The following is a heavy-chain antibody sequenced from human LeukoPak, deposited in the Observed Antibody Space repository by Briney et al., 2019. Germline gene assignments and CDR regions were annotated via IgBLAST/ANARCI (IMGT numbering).Heavy chain of an antibody. J-gene: IGHJ4*02. CDR1: GGSISSGGYS. V-gene: IGHV4-30-2*01. Sequence: PSQTLSFTCAVSGGSISSGGYSWSWIRQPPGKGLEWIGYIYHSGSTHYNPSLKSRVTISVDRSKNQFSLKLSSVTAADTAVYYCARGDSSSWYFDYWGQGTLVTVSS. D-gene: IGHD6-13*01. CDR2: IYHSGST. CDR3: ARGDSSSWYFDY.